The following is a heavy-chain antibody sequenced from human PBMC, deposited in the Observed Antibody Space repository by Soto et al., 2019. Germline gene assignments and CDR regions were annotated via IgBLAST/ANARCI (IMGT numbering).Heavy chain of an antibody. D-gene: IGHD3-10*01. V-gene: IGHV3-30-3*01. CDR2: ISYDGSNK. CDR1: GFTYRSYA. CDR3: ARASPTASPGYYYYGMDV. J-gene: IGHJ6*02. Sequence: GGSLRLSCAASGFTYRSYAMHWVRQAPGKGLEWVAVISYDGSNKYYADSVKGRFTISRDNSKNTLYLQMNSLRAEDTAVYYCARASPTASPGYYYYGMDVWGQGTTVTVSS.